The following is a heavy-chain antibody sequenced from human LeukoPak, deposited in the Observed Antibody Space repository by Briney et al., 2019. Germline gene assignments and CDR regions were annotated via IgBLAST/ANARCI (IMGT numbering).Heavy chain of an antibody. J-gene: IGHJ4*02. CDR3: ASISATAPLG. D-gene: IGHD3-16*02. Sequence: GGSLRLSCAASGFTFSSYGMHWVRQAPAKGLEWVAVISYDGSEIYYADSVKGRFTISRDNAKNTLFLQMDSLRAEDTAVYYCASISATAPLGWGQGTLVTVPS. V-gene: IGHV3-30*19. CDR2: ISYDGSEI. CDR1: GFTFSSYG.